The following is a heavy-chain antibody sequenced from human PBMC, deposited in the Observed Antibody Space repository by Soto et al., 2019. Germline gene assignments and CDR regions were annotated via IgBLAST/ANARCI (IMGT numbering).Heavy chain of an antibody. Sequence: ASVKVSCKASGYTFTSYYMHWVRQAPGQGLEWKGIINPSGGSTSYVQKFQGRVTMTRDTSTSTFYMELSSLRSEDTALYYCARPYVPSDIDHGASWFDPWGQGTLVTVSS. CDR1: GYTFTSYY. D-gene: IGHD3-10*01. V-gene: IGHV1-46*03. CDR2: INPSGGST. CDR3: ARPYVPSDIDHGASWFDP. J-gene: IGHJ5*02.